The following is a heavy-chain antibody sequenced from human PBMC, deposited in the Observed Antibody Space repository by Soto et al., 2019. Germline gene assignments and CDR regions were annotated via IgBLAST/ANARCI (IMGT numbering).Heavy chain of an antibody. J-gene: IGHJ4*02. CDR1: VASITTYY. Sequence: SETLSLTCDVSVASITTYYWIWIRQAPGKGLEWIGNVYHTGSTDYNSSLKSRVTISVDTSKNQFSLNMNSVTAADTAVYYCARRLFGSGWTLDSWGQGALVTVSS. CDR2: VYHTGST. V-gene: IGHV4-59*01. D-gene: IGHD6-19*01. CDR3: ARRLFGSGWTLDS.